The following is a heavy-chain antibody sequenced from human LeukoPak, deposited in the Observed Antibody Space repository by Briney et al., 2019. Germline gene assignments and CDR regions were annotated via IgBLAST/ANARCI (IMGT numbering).Heavy chain of an antibody. CDR1: GFTFSNYA. V-gene: IGHV3-23*01. D-gene: IGHD5-18*01. CDR3: AQGRLGYSYGAFDH. Sequence: PGGSRLSCAASGFTFSNYAMSWVRQAPGKGLEWVSVISGSGGSTNFADSVKGRFTSSRDNSKNILYLQMHSLRVEDTAVYYCAQGRLGYSYGAFDHWGQGTLVTVSS. CDR2: ISGSGGST. J-gene: IGHJ4*02.